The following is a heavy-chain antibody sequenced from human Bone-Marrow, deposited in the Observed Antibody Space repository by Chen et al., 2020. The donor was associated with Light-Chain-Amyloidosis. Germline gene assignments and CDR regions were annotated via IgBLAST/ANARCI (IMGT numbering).Heavy chain of an antibody. D-gene: IGHD3-16*02. CDR3: TREAITSGGVVVPDS. CDR1: DGSITSGVYY. V-gene: IGHV4-61*02. CDR2: IYTTGST. Sequence: QVQLQESGPRLVKPSQTLTLTCTVSDGSITSGVYYWNWIRQPAGKGLEWIGHIYTTGSTKYNPSLRSRLTISIDTSKSQFSLRLASVTAADTAIYYCTREAITSGGVVVPDSWGQGTLVTVSS. J-gene: IGHJ4*02.